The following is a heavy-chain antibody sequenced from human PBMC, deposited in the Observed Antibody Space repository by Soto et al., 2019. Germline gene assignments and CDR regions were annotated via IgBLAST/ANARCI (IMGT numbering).Heavy chain of an antibody. CDR1: GFICSRYD. CDR2: ILVGGST. V-gene: IGHV3-23*01. Sequence: TGGSLRLSCAVSGFICSRYDMSWVRQSPGKGLEWVSTILVGGSTHYEDSVKGRFTISRDTSKNTVYLQMNSLTAGDTAFYYCAKATATSGGAFEIYGQGTMVTVSS. CDR3: AKATATSGGAFEI. D-gene: IGHD1-1*01. J-gene: IGHJ3*02.